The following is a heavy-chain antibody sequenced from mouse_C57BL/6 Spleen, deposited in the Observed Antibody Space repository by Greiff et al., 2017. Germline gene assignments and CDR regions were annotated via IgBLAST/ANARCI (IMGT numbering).Heavy chain of an antibody. J-gene: IGHJ2*01. CDR1: GYTFTSYW. D-gene: IGHD1-1*01. V-gene: IGHV1-64*01. Sequence: QVQLQQPGAELVKPGASVKLSCKASGYTFTSYWMHWVKQRPGQGLEWIGMIHPNSGSTNYNEKFKSKATLTVDKSSSTAYMQLSSLTSEDSAVYDCARPFITTVVGHFDYWGQGTTLTVSS. CDR3: ARPFITTVVGHFDY. CDR2: IHPNSGST.